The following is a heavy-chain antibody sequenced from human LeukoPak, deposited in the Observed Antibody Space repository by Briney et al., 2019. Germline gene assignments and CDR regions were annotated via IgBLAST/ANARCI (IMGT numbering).Heavy chain of an antibody. CDR3: ATETNGRHYDY. V-gene: IGHV3-23*01. CDR1: GFTFSSYA. J-gene: IGHJ4*02. D-gene: IGHD1-14*01. CDR2: ISGSGGST. Sequence: PGGSLRLSCAASGFTFSSYAMSWVRQAPGKGLEWVSAISGSGGSTYYADSVKGRFTISRDNANNFLYLQMNSLRAEHTAVYYCATETNGRHYDYWGQGTLLTVSS.